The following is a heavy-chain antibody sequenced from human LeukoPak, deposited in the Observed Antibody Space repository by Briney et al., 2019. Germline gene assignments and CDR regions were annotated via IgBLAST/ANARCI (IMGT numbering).Heavy chain of an antibody. J-gene: IGHJ4*02. CDR1: GFTFSSYA. CDR3: ARAPLYCSGGSCYYEAYFDY. V-gene: IGHV3-30-3*01. D-gene: IGHD2-15*01. CDR2: ISYDGSNK. Sequence: GGSLRLSCAASGFTFSSYAMHWVRQAPGKGLEWVAVISYDGSNKYYADSVKGRFTISRDNSKNTLYLQMNSLRAEDTAVYYCARAPLYCSGGSCYYEAYFDYWGQGTLVTVSS.